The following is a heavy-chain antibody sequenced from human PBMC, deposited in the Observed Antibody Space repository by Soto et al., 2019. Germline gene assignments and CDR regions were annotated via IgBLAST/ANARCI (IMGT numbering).Heavy chain of an antibody. J-gene: IGHJ4*02. CDR2: INPNSGGT. CDR1: GYTFTGYY. Sequence: ASVKVSCKASGYTFTGYYMHWVRQAPGQGLEWMGWINPNSGGTNYAQKFQGRVTMTRDTSISTAYMELSRLRSDDTAVYYCARDLCSCGGDCYCGWLDYWGQGTLVTVSS. CDR3: ARDLCSCGGDCYCGWLDY. D-gene: IGHD2-21*02. V-gene: IGHV1-2*02.